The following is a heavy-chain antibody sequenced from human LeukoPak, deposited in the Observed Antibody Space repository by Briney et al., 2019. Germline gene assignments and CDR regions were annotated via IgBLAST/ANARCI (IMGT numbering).Heavy chain of an antibody. V-gene: IGHV1-8*03. Sequence: GASVKVSCKASGYTFTGYYMHWVRQATGQGLEWMGWMNPNSGNTGYAQKFQGRVTITRSTSISTAYMELSSLRSEDTAVYYCAIQYGSGSYWGDYWGQGTLVTVSS. CDR3: AIQYGSGSYWGDY. J-gene: IGHJ4*02. CDR1: GYTFTGYY. D-gene: IGHD3-10*01. CDR2: MNPNSGNT.